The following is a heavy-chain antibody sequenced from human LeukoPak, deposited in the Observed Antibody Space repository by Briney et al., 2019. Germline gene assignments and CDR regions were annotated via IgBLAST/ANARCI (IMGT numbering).Heavy chain of an antibody. D-gene: IGHD6-6*01. CDR3: ASLVAARPSQGYYYYMDV. CDR2: IIPIFGTA. CDR1: GGTFSSYA. J-gene: IGHJ6*03. V-gene: IGHV1-69*13. Sequence: ASVKVSCKASGGTFSSYAISWVRQAPGQGLEWMGRIIPIFGTANYAQKFQGRVTITADESTSTAYMELSSLRSEDTAVYYCASLVAARPSQGYYYYMDVWGKGTTVTVSS.